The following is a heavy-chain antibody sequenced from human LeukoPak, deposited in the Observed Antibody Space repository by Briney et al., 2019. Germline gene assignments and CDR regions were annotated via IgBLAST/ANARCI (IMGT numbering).Heavy chain of an antibody. CDR1: GFTFNSYG. CDR2: IRYDGSNK. J-gene: IGHJ1*01. Sequence: GGSRRLSCAASGFTFNSYGMHWVRQAPGKGLEWVAFIRYDGSNKYYADSVKGRFTISRDNSKNTLYLQMNSLRAEDTAVYYCAKGDRNIESHWGQGTLVTVSS. D-gene: IGHD5/OR15-5a*01. V-gene: IGHV3-30*02. CDR3: AKGDRNIESH.